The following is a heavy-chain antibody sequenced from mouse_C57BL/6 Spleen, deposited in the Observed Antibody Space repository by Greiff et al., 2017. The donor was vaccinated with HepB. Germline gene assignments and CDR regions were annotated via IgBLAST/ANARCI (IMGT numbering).Heavy chain of an antibody. Sequence: VMLVESGAELAKPGASVKLSCKASGYTFTSYWMHWVKQRPGQGLEWIGYINTSSGYNKYNQKFKDKATLTADKSSSTAYMQLSSLTYEYSAVYYCARSGRGYAMDYWGQGTSVTVSS. J-gene: IGHJ4*01. CDR2: INTSSGYN. CDR3: ARSGRGYAMDY. V-gene: IGHV1-7*01. D-gene: IGHD3-1*01. CDR1: GYTFTSYW.